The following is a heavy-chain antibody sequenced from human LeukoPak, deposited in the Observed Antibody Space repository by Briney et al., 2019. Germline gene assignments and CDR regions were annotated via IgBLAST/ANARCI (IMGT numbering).Heavy chain of an antibody. D-gene: IGHD2-2*01. V-gene: IGHV3-23*01. CDR2: IYDDNT. CDR1: GFTVSAYA. Sequence: PGVSLRLSCAASGFTVSAYAMAWVRQAPGKGLEWVSTIYDDNTYYADSVKGRFSISRDNSKNTLYVQMNSLRAEDTAVYYCARYCSDTSCRSFDYWGQGTLVTVSS. J-gene: IGHJ4*02. CDR3: ARYCSDTSCRSFDY.